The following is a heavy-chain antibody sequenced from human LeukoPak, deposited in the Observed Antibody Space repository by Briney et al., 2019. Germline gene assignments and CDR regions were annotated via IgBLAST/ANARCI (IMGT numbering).Heavy chain of an antibody. Sequence: GGSLRLSCTASGFTLSSYEMSWIRQAPGKGLEWVSSIDYSGGSTHYADSVMGRFTISRDNSKNTLYLQMNSLRAEDTAVYYCAKGKGGSCYTFFDYWGQGTLVTVSS. CDR1: GFTLSSYE. CDR3: AKGKGGSCYTFFDY. J-gene: IGHJ4*02. CDR2: IDYSGGST. D-gene: IGHD2-15*01. V-gene: IGHV3-23*01.